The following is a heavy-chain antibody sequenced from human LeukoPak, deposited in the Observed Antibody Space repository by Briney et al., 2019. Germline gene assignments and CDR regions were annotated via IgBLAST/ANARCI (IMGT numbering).Heavy chain of an antibody. CDR3: ARRDSNSLEYLYYMDV. D-gene: IGHD4-11*01. Sequence: SETLSLICTVYGGSFSSYFWSWIRQSPGKGLERIGEINYTGTTNSNPSLGSRLTMSIDSPKNQFSLKLTSVTAADTGVYYCARRDSNSLEYLYYMDVWGKGTTVTVSS. CDR2: INYTGTT. CDR1: GGSFSSYF. V-gene: IGHV4-34*01. J-gene: IGHJ6*03.